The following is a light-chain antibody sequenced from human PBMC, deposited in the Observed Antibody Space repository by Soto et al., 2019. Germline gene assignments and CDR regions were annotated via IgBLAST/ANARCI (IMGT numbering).Light chain of an antibody. CDR1: QGINNY. CDR2: AAS. Sequence: TLYLTFPSATVGGKVTITRRASQGINNYLAWYQQKPGKAPKLLIYAASNLQSGVPSRFSGSGSGTDFTLTISGLQPEDFATYFGHQSYSSPPWTFGQGTKVDI. J-gene: IGKJ1*01. CDR3: HQSYSSPPWT. V-gene: IGKV1-39*01.